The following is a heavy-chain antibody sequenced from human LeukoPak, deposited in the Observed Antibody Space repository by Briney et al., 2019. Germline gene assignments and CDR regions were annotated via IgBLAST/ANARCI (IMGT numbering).Heavy chain of an antibody. D-gene: IGHD6-19*01. CDR1: GFTFSSYG. CDR2: ISGSGGST. CDR3: TKDSPRSGWSVTYYYMDV. J-gene: IGHJ6*03. Sequence: GGSLRLSCAASGFTFSSYGMSWVRQAPGKGLEWVSAISGSGGSTYYADSVKGRFTISRDNSKNTLYLQMNSLRAEDTAVYYCTKDSPRSGWSVTYYYMDVWGKGTTVTISS. V-gene: IGHV3-23*01.